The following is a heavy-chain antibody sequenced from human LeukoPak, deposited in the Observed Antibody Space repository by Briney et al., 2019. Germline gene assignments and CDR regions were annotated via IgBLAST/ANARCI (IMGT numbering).Heavy chain of an antibody. J-gene: IGHJ4*02. CDR1: GYTFTGYY. Sequence: ASVKVSCKASGYTFTGYYMHWVRQAPGQGLEWMGWINPNSGGTNYAQKFQGWVTMTRDTSTSTAYMELRSLRSDDTAVYYCATDSGRARGGYWGQGTLVTVSS. D-gene: IGHD1-26*01. CDR3: ATDSGRARGGY. V-gene: IGHV1-2*04. CDR2: INPNSGGT.